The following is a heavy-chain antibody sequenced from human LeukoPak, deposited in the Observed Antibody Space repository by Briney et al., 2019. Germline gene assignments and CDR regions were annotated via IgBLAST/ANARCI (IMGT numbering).Heavy chain of an antibody. D-gene: IGHD3-3*01. J-gene: IGHJ5*02. CDR3: AKDRVRFLEWQQYLYWFDP. CDR1: GFTFSSYG. V-gene: IGHV3-30*02. CDR2: IRYDGSNK. Sequence: GGSLRLSCAASGFTFSSYGMHWVRQAPGKGLEGVAFIRYDGSNKYYADSVKGRFTISRDNSKNTLYLQMNSLRAEDTAVYYCAKDRVRFLEWQQYLYWFDPWGQGTLVTVSS.